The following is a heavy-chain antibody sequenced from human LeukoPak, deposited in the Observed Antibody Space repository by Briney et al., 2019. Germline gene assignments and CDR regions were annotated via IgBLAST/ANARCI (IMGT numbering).Heavy chain of an antibody. V-gene: IGHV4-4*02. J-gene: IGHJ4*02. CDR2: VHPSEGT. CDR1: GFTFSSSAM. Sequence: GSLRLSCAVSGFTFSSSAMSWVRQSPGKGLEWIGEVHPSEGTNYNPSLKSRVTISLDKSKNQFSLELDSVTAADTAIYYCATYYDRSGYKLGYWGQGTLVTVSS. D-gene: IGHD3-22*01. CDR3: ATYYDRSGYKLGY.